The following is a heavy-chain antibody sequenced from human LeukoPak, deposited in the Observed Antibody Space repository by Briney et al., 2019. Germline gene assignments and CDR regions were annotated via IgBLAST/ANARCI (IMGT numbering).Heavy chain of an antibody. CDR1: GFTFSSYS. J-gene: IGHJ3*02. CDR3: ARDPYSSGWYGDEIDI. D-gene: IGHD6-19*01. V-gene: IGHV3-21*01. Sequence: GGSLRLSCAASGFTFSSYSMNWVRQAPGKGLEWVSSISSSSSYIYYADSVKGRFTISRGNAKNSLYLQMNSLRAEDTAVYYCARDPYSSGWYGDEIDIWGQGTMVTVSS. CDR2: ISSSSSYI.